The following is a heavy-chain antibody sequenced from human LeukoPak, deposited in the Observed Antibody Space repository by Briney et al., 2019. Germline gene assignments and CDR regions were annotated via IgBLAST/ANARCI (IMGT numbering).Heavy chain of an antibody. CDR2: ISGSGGST. V-gene: IGHV3-23*01. CDR1: GFTFSSYG. D-gene: IGHD3-22*01. CDR3: AKALLLTYYYDSSGYSPRFDY. J-gene: IGHJ4*02. Sequence: GGSLRLSCAASGFTFSSYGMSWVRQAPGKGLEWVSAISGSGGSTYYADSVKGRFTISRDNSKNTLYLQMNSLRAEDTAVYYCAKALLLTYYYDSSGYSPRFDYWGQGTLVTVSS.